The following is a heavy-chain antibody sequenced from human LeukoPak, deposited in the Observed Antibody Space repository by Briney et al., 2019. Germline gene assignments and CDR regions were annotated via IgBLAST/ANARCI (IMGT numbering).Heavy chain of an antibody. CDR3: ARGRFGGLTIFGVVTPSFDY. V-gene: IGHV4-34*01. Sequence: NPSETLSLTCAVYGGSFSGYYWSWIRQPPGKGLEWIGEINHSGSTNYNPSLKSRVTISVDTSKNQFSLKLSSVTAADTAVCYCARGRFGGLTIFGVVTPSFDYWGQGTLVTVSS. D-gene: IGHD3-3*01. CDR2: INHSGST. CDR1: GGSFSGYY. J-gene: IGHJ4*02.